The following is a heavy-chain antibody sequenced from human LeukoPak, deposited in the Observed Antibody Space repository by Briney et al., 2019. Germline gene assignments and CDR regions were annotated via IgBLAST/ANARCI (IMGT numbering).Heavy chain of an antibody. Sequence: GGSLRLSCAASGFTFSSYAMHWVRQAPGKGLEWVAVISYDGSNKYYADSVKGRFTISRDNSKNTLYLQMNSLRAEDTAVYYCARDSVAAGETPYYYYYGMDVWGQGTTVTVSS. V-gene: IGHV3-30-3*01. CDR1: GFTFSSYA. J-gene: IGHJ6*02. D-gene: IGHD6-13*01. CDR2: ISYDGSNK. CDR3: ARDSVAAGETPYYYYYGMDV.